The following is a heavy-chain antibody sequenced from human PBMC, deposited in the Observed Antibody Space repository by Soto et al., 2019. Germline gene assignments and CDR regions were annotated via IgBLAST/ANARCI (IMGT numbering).Heavy chain of an antibody. CDR3: ARGVPGSSPFHYTLDV. V-gene: IGHV3-33*01. CDR2: IWYDGSQK. D-gene: IGHD1-26*01. CDR1: GFTLSYHG. Sequence: VQLVESGGGVVQPGRSLRLSCAASGFTLSYHGMHWVRQAPGKGLEWVAVIWYDGSQKKYVESVKGRFTIYRDDFRKTVDLQMSRLTFEDTAVYYCARGVPGSSPFHYTLDVWGQGTTVTVSS. J-gene: IGHJ6*02.